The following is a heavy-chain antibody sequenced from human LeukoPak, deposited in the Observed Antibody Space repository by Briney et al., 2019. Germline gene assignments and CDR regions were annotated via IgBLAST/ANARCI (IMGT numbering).Heavy chain of an antibody. CDR3: AAGAGWLIDW. D-gene: IGHD6-19*01. Sequence: GGSLRLSCAASGFTFSSYAMSWVRQAPGKGMEWVAIIEKDGSEILYVDSVKGRFTISRDNAKNSLYLQMNSLRAEDTAVYYCAAGAGWLIDWWGQGTLVTVSS. CDR2: IEKDGSEI. V-gene: IGHV3-7*01. J-gene: IGHJ4*02. CDR1: GFTFSSYA.